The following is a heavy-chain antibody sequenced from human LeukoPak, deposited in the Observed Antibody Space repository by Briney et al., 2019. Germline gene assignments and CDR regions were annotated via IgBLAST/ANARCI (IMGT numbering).Heavy chain of an antibody. J-gene: IGHJ4*02. CDR3: ARDGFEGFGEFAFDY. D-gene: IGHD3-10*01. CDR1: GGSISRGSYY. Sequence: ASETLSLTCTVSGGSISRGSYYWSWIRQPAGKGLEWIGRIYTSGSTNYNPSLKSRVTMSVDTSKNQFSLKLSSVTAADTAVYYCARDGFEGFGEFAFDYWGQGTLVTVSS. CDR2: IYTSGST. V-gene: IGHV4-61*02.